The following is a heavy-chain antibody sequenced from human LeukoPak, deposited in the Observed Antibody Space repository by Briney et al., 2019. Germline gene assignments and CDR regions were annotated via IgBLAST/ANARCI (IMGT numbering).Heavy chain of an antibody. Sequence: SETLSLTCTVSGGSISSSSYYWGWIRQPPGKGLEWIGSIYYSGSTYYNPSLKSRVTISVDTSKNQFSLKLSSVTAADTAVYYCARIHFVQYQLLPEHRFAFDIWGRGTMVTVSS. CDR2: IYYSGST. J-gene: IGHJ3*02. V-gene: IGHV4-39*01. D-gene: IGHD2-2*01. CDR1: GGSISSSSYY. CDR3: ARIHFVQYQLLPEHRFAFDI.